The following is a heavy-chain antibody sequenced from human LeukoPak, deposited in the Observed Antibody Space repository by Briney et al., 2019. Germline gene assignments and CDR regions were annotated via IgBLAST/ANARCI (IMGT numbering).Heavy chain of an antibody. V-gene: IGHV3-30*03. CDR3: WQQRIDY. J-gene: IGHJ4*02. Sequence: GGSLRLSCAASGFTFSSYGMHWVRQAPGKGLEWVAVISYDGSNKYYAGSVKGRFTISRDNSKNTLYLQMNSLRAEDTAVYYCWQQRIDYWGQGSLVTVSS. D-gene: IGHD6-13*01. CDR2: ISYDGSNK. CDR1: GFTFSSYG.